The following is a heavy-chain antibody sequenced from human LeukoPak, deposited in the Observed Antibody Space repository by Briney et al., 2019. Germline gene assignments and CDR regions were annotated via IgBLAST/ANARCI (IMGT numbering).Heavy chain of an antibody. Sequence: PSETLSLTCTVSGYSISSGYYWGWIRQPPGKGLEWIGEINHSGSTNYNPSLKSRVIISVDTSKNQFSLKVNSVTAADTAMYYCARTGSARDAFDIWGQGTMVTVSS. CDR2: INHSGST. J-gene: IGHJ3*02. V-gene: IGHV4-38-2*02. CDR1: GYSISSGYY. D-gene: IGHD3-10*01. CDR3: ARTGSARDAFDI.